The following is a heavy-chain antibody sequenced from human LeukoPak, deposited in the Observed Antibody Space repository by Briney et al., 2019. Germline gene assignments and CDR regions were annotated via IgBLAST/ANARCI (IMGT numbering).Heavy chain of an antibody. V-gene: IGHV4-61*02. J-gene: IGHJ4*02. CDR2: INISGNT. CDR1: GGSISGANYY. CDR3: ARDPLKGFDY. Sequence: SQTLSLTCTVSGGSISGANYYWTWIRQPAGKGLEWIGRINISGNTNYNPSLKSRFTMSLDTSKNQISLKLSAVTAADTAVYYCARDPLKGFDYWGQGMLVTVSS.